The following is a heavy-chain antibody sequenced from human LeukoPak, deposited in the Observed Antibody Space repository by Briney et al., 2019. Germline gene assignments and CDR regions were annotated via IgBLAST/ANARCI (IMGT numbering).Heavy chain of an antibody. CDR3: ARGLGILTGQGTDDAFDI. CDR2: ISAYNGNT. J-gene: IGHJ3*02. Sequence: ASVKVSCKASGYTFTSYGISWVRQAPGQGLEWMGWISAYNGNTNYAQKLQGRVTMTTDTSTSTAYMELRSLRSDDTAVYYCARGLGILTGQGTDDAFDIWGQGTMVTVSS. D-gene: IGHD3-9*01. V-gene: IGHV1-18*01. CDR1: GYTFTSYG.